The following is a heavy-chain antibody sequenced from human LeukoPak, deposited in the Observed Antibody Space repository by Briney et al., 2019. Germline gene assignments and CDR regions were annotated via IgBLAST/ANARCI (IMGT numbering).Heavy chain of an antibody. CDR3: VRDPDALDF. Sequence: PGGSLRLSCAASGFTFSSYSMNWVRQAPGKGLEWASYISSSGSPIYYADSVRGRFTISRDNAKNSLYLQMNSLRDEDTAVYYCVRDPDALDFWGQGTPVSVSS. J-gene: IGHJ4*02. V-gene: IGHV3-48*02. CDR1: GFTFSSYS. CDR2: ISSSGSPI.